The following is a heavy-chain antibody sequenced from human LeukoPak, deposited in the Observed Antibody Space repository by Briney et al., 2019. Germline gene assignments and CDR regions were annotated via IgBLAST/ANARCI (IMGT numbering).Heavy chain of an antibody. J-gene: IGHJ4*02. D-gene: IGHD3-16*01. CDR2: ISASGNVT. Sequence: PGGSLRLSCAASGFTFSKFPMGWVRQAPGRGLEWVSAISASGNVTFYADSLRGRFTISRDNSKSTLYLQMNGLRAEDTAVYYCERDLVFDYWGQGTLVTVSS. CDR1: GFTFSKFP. V-gene: IGHV3-23*01. CDR3: ERDLVFDY.